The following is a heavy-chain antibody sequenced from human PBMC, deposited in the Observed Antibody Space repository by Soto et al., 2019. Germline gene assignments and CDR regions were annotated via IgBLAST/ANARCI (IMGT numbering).Heavy chain of an antibody. CDR1: GYSYTSYW. CDR2: IYPGDSDT. CDR3: ARHRDIVATIDLGSYYMDV. Sequence: PSQALKISCKGSGYSYTSYWIGWVRQMPGKGLKWMGIIYPGDSDTRYSPSFQGQVTISADKSISTAYLQWSSLKASDTAMYYCARHRDIVATIDLGSYYMDVWGKGTTVTVSS. V-gene: IGHV5-51*01. J-gene: IGHJ6*03. D-gene: IGHD5-12*01.